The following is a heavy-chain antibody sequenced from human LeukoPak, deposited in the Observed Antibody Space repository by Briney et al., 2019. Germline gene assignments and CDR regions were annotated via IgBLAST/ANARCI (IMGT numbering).Heavy chain of an antibody. CDR1: GFTFSTYS. D-gene: IGHD1-26*01. J-gene: IGHJ4*02. Sequence: GGSLRLSCAAPGFTFSTYSMNWVRQAPGKGLEWVSSISSGSGYIYYADSVKGRFTISRDNAKNSLYLQMNSLRAEDTAVYYCARDSGSYYAFDYWGQGTLVTVSS. V-gene: IGHV3-21*01. CDR2: ISSGSGYI. CDR3: ARDSGSYYAFDY.